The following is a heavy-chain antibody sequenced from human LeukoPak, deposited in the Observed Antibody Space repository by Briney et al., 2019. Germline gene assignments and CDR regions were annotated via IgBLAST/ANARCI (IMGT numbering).Heavy chain of an antibody. CDR3: AKDQYDSSGYFILPCDY. D-gene: IGHD3-22*01. CDR1: GFTFSSYA. V-gene: IGHV3-23*01. CDR2: ISGSGGST. J-gene: IGHJ4*02. Sequence: PGGSLRLSCAASGFTFSSYAMSWVRQAPGKGLEWVSAISGSGGSTYYADSVKGRFTISRDNSKNTLYPQMNSLRAEDTAVYYCAKDQYDSSGYFILPCDYWGQGTLVTVSS.